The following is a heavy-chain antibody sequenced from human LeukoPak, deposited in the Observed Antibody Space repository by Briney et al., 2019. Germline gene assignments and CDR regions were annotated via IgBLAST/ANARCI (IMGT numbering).Heavy chain of an antibody. Sequence: PGGSLRLSCVASGFSFNNYRMTWVRQAPGKGPEWVGRIKSKKDGETTNYAAPVKGRFLISRDDSRNTLYLQMNSLKVEDTAVYYCVTLGYCTRTRCYATDGGAFDIWGQGTMVTVSS. J-gene: IGHJ3*02. CDR1: GFSFNNYR. D-gene: IGHD2-2*01. V-gene: IGHV3-15*01. CDR3: VTLGYCTRTRCYATDGGAFDI. CDR2: IKSKKDGETT.